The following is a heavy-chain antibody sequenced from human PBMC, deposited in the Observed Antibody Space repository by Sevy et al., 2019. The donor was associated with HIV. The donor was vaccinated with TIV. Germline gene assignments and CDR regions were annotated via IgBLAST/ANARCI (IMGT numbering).Heavy chain of an antibody. CDR1: GYSFTSYE. Sequence: ASVKVSCKASGYSFTSYEMEWVRQAPAQGLEWMGIINPSGGSTGYAQSFQGRVILTRDTSTDTVYMELNSRRSEDTAVYYCARLRSCGGDCYYFDYWGQGTLGTVSS. CDR3: ARLRSCGGDCYYFDY. V-gene: IGHV1-46*01. CDR2: INPSGGST. J-gene: IGHJ4*02. D-gene: IGHD2-21*02.